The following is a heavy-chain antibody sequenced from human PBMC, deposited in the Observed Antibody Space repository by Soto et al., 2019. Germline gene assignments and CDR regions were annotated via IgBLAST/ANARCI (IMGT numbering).Heavy chain of an antibody. CDR3: AKEDGTPAIAEAASAFAELYYYGMDV. J-gene: IGHJ6*02. CDR1: GFTFSSYG. V-gene: IGHV3-30*18. CDR2: ISYDGSNK. D-gene: IGHD6-13*01. Sequence: GGSLRLSCAASGFTFSSYGMHWVRQAPGKGLEWVAVISYDGSNKYYADSVKGRFTISRDNSKNTLYLQMNSLRAEDTAVYYCAKEDGTPAIAEAASAFAELYYYGMDVWGQGTTVTVSS.